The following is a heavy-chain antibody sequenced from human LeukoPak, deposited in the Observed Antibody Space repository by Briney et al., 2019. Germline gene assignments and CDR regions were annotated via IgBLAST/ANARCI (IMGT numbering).Heavy chain of an antibody. D-gene: IGHD3-3*01. Sequence: PSETLSLTCTVSGGSISSYYWSWIRQPPGKGLEWIGYIYYSGSTNYNPSLKSRVIISVDTSKNQFSLNLRSVTAADTAVYYCARDGVVTMELDYWGQGTLVTVSS. CDR1: GGSISSYY. CDR3: ARDGVVTMELDY. V-gene: IGHV4-59*12. CDR2: IYYSGST. J-gene: IGHJ4*02.